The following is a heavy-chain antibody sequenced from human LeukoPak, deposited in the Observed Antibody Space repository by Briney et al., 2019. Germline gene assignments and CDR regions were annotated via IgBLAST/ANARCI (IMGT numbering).Heavy chain of an antibody. CDR3: AKRLRD. CDR2: IFYSGST. CDR1: SGSISTSNYY. D-gene: IGHD4-17*01. V-gene: IGHV4-39*01. Sequence: SETLSLTCTVSSGSISTSNYYWGWVRQPPGKALEWIGNIFYSGSTYYSPSLKSRVTISLDTSRNQFSLKLSSVTAADTAVYYCAKRLRDWGQGTLVAVSS. J-gene: IGHJ4*02.